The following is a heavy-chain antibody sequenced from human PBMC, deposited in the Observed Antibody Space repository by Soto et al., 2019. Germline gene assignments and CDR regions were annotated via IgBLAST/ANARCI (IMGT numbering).Heavy chain of an antibody. CDR1: GASIGSSY. D-gene: IGHD4-17*01. CDR3: ARIPTVTKLDY. V-gene: IGHV4-59*01. Sequence: PSETLSLTCTVSGASIGSSYMSWIRQAPGKGLEWMGYIFYSGSTNYSPALNSRVSITVDTSKNQLSLNLSSVTAADTAVYYCARIPTVTKLDYWAHGTLFPSSS. J-gene: IGHJ4*01. CDR2: IFYSGST.